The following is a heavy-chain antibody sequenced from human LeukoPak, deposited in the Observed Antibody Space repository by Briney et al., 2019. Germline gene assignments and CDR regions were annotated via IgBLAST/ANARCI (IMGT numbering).Heavy chain of an antibody. V-gene: IGHV4-39*07. J-gene: IGHJ6*03. D-gene: IGHD6-6*01. Sequence: GSLRLSCAASGFTFSSYSMNWVRQPPGKGLEWIGTIYYSGTTYYNPSLKSRVTISLDTSKNQFSLKLCSVTAADTAIYYCARDFSSSSTVYYYYYMDVWGKGTTVTVSS. CDR2: IYYSGTT. CDR1: GFTFSSYS. CDR3: ARDFSSSSTVYYYYYMDV.